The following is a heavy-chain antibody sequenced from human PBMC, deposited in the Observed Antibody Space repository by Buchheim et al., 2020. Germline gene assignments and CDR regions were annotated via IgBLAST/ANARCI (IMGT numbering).Heavy chain of an antibody. CDR1: GGSISSYY. D-gene: IGHD3-22*01. CDR3: ARENYYESSGSIDY. Sequence: QVQLQESGPGLVKPSETLSLTCTVSGGSISSYYWCWIRQPPGKGLEWIGYIYYSGSTNYNPSLQSRATISVDTSKNQFSLNLSSVTAADTAVYYCARENYYESSGSIDYWGQGTL. J-gene: IGHJ4*02. CDR2: IYYSGST. V-gene: IGHV4-59*01.